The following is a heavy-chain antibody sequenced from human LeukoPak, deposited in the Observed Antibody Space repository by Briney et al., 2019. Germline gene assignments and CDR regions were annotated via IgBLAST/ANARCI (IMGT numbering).Heavy chain of an antibody. V-gene: IGHV1-2*02. CDR1: GYTFTGYY. J-gene: IGHJ4*02. Sequence: ASVKVSCKASGYTFTGYYMHWVRQAPGQGLEWMGWINPNSGGTNYAQKFQGRVTMTRDTSISTAYMELSRLRSDDTAVYYCARVFFTKRTVTNGSLSIPGYWGQGTLVTVSS. CDR3: ARVFFTKRTVTNGSLSIPGY. D-gene: IGHD4-17*01. CDR2: INPNSGGT.